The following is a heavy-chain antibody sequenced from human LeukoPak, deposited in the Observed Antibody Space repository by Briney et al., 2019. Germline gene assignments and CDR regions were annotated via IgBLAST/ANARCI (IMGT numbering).Heavy chain of an antibody. V-gene: IGHV4-61*02. J-gene: IGHJ4*02. CDR1: GGSISSGSYY. CDR2: IYTSGST. CDR3: AGGVGDWLPIDY. Sequence: SETLSLTCTVSGGSISSGSYYWSWIRQPAGKGLEWIGRIYTSGSTYYNPSLKSRVTILVDRSKNQFSLKLSSVTAADTAVYYCAGGVGDWLPIDYWGQGTLVTVSS. D-gene: IGHD2-21*01.